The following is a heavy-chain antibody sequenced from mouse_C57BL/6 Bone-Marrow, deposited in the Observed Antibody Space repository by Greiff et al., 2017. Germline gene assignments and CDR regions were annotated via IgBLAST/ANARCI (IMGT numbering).Heavy chain of an antibody. CDR2: IDPSDSET. D-gene: IGHD2-2*01. CDR1: GYTFTSYW. J-gene: IGHJ3*01. CDR3: TRRSGYEGFAY. Sequence: QVQLQQSGAELVRPGSSVKLSCKASGYTFTSYWMPWVKQRPIQGLEWIGNIDPSDSETHYHHKFKDKATLTVDKSSSTAYMQLSSLTSEDSSVYCCTRRSGYEGFAYWGQGTLVTVSA. V-gene: IGHV1-52*01.